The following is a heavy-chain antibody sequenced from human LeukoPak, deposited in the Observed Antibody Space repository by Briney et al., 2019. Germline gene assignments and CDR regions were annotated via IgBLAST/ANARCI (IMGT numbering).Heavy chain of an antibody. V-gene: IGHV3-53*01. D-gene: IGHD6-19*01. CDR1: GFTVSSKY. CDR3: ARVWYSSGLNWFDP. J-gene: IGHJ5*02. Sequence: PGGSLRLSCAASGFTVSSKYMSWVRQAPGKGLEWGSVIYSGGSTYYADSVKGRFTISGDNSKNTLYLQMNSLRAEDTAVYYCARVWYSSGLNWFDPWGQGTLVTVSS. CDR2: IYSGGST.